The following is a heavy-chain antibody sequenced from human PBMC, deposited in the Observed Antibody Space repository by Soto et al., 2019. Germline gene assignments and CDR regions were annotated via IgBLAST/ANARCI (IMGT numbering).Heavy chain of an antibody. Sequence: SVKVSCKASGGTFSSYAISWVRQAPGQGLEWMGGIIPIFGTANYAQKFQGRVTITADESTSTAYMGLSSLRSEDTAVYYCARVSYDILTGHKRYYGMDVWGQGTTVTVSS. CDR2: IIPIFGTA. D-gene: IGHD3-9*01. J-gene: IGHJ6*02. V-gene: IGHV1-69*13. CDR1: GGTFSSYA. CDR3: ARVSYDILTGHKRYYGMDV.